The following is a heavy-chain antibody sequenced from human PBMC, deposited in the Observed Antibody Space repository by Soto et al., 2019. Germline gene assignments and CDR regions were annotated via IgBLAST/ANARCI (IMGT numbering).Heavy chain of an antibody. V-gene: IGHV4-34*01. J-gene: IGHJ5*02. CDR1: GGSFSGYY. Sequence: SETLPLTCAVYGGSFSGYYWSWIRQPPVKGLEWIGEINHSGSTNYNPSLKSRVTISVDTSKNQFSLKLSSVTAADTAVYYCARVREPLTGGPWFDPWGQGTLVTVSS. CDR2: INHSGST. D-gene: IGHD1-26*01. CDR3: ARVREPLTGGPWFDP.